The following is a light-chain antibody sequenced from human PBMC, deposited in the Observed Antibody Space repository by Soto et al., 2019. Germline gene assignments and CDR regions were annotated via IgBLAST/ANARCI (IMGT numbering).Light chain of an antibody. CDR1: QTISSW. V-gene: IGKV1-5*03. CDR2: KAS. Sequence: DIQMTQSPSTLSGSVGDRVTITCRASQTISSWLAWYQQKPGKAPKLLIYKASTLKSGVPSRFIGSGSGTDFTLTISSLPPDDFATYYCQHYNSYSEAFGQGTKVELK. CDR3: QHYNSYSEA. J-gene: IGKJ1*01.